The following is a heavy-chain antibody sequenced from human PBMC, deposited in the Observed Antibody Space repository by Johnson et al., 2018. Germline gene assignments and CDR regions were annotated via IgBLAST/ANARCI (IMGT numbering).Heavy chain of an antibody. V-gene: IGHV3-48*04. CDR2: ISDDSRTR. D-gene: IGHD3-10*01. CDR3: ARVGMEDEDAFDI. CDR1: GFSFNRYG. Sequence: VQLVESGGGLVQPGGSLRLSCAASGFSFNRYGFNWVRQAPGKGLEWVSYISDDSRTRYHADSVKGRLTISRDNAKNSLYLQMNTLRAEDAAVYYCARVGMEDEDAFDIWGQGTMVTVSS. J-gene: IGHJ3*02.